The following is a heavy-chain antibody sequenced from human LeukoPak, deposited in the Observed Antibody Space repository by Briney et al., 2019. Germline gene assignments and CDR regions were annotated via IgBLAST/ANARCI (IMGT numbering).Heavy chain of an antibody. CDR3: ARMEGYDGSGYSTFGHFLPFDY. V-gene: IGHV4-39*07. Sequence: SETLSLTCTVSGGSISSSSYYWGWIRQPPGKGLEWIGSIYYSGSTYYNPSLKSRVTISVDTSKNQFSLKLSSVTAADTAVYYCARMEGYDGSGYSTFGHFLPFDYWGQGTLVTVSS. CDR1: GGSISSSSYY. D-gene: IGHD3-22*01. CDR2: IYYSGST. J-gene: IGHJ4*02.